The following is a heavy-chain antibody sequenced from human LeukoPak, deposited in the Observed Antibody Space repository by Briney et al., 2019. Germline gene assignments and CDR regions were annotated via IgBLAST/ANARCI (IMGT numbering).Heavy chain of an antibody. D-gene: IGHD6-25*01. V-gene: IGHV3-7*01. CDR2: IKQDGGEK. CDR1: GFAFSSYW. Sequence: GGSLRLSCAASGFAFSSYWMTWVRQAPGKGLEWVANIKQDGGEKYYVDSVTGRFTISRDNAKNSLYLQMNSLRADDSAVYYCARSGSAAGTLRGRNDYWGQGTLVTVSP. CDR3: ARSGSAAGTLRGRNDY. J-gene: IGHJ4*02.